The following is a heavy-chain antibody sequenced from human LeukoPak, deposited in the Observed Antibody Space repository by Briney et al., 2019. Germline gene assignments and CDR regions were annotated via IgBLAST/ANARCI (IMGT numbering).Heavy chain of an antibody. Sequence: GGSLRLSCTASGFTFSSYTMTWVRQAPGKGLEWVSVIYSGDNSYYADSVKGRFTISRDTPKNTLYLQTNSLRAEDTAVYYCARDTGSGHCSGNRCRAAFDVWGQGTMVTVSS. J-gene: IGHJ3*01. CDR2: IYSGDNS. D-gene: IGHD2-15*01. CDR3: ARDTGSGHCSGNRCRAAFDV. V-gene: IGHV3-53*01. CDR1: GFTFSSYT.